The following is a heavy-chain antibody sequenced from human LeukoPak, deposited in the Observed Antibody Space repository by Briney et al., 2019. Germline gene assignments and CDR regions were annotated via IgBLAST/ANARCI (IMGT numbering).Heavy chain of an antibody. CDR1: GFTFNNYN. Sequence: GGSLRLSCAASGFTFNNYNMNWVRQTPGKGLEWVSSITRDSIYTFYADSVKGRFTISRDNSKNTLYLQMNSLRAEDTAVYYCAKYYYDSSGYYITPPARAPDYWGQGTLVTVSS. CDR2: ITRDSIYT. CDR3: AKYYYDSSGYYITPPARAPDY. V-gene: IGHV3-21*04. D-gene: IGHD3-22*01. J-gene: IGHJ4*02.